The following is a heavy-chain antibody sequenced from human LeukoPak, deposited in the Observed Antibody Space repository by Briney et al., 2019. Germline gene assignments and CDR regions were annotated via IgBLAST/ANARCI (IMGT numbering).Heavy chain of an antibody. Sequence: ASVKVSCKASGYIFNNYDINWVRQATGQGLEWMGWMNPNSGKRVYAQKLQGRVTMTTNSSINTAYMELTRLTSDDTAVYYCAKGLRSDYWGQGTLVTVSS. D-gene: IGHD3-16*02. V-gene: IGHV1-8*01. CDR2: MNPNSGKR. J-gene: IGHJ4*02. CDR3: AKGLRSDY. CDR1: GYIFNNYD.